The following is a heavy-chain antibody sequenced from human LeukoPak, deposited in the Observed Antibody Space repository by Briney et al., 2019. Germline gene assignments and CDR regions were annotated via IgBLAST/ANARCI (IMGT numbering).Heavy chain of an antibody. D-gene: IGHD4-17*01. CDR2: IKQDESEK. V-gene: IGHV3-7*01. J-gene: IGHJ4*02. CDR1: GFTFSTYW. CDR3: ARDGTFTDYGDYGAYAC. Sequence: QPGGSLRLSCAASGFTFSTYWMSWVRQAPGKGLEWVANIKQDESEKYYVDSVKGRFTISRDNAKNSLYLQMNSLRAEDTAVYYCARDGTFTDYGDYGAYACWGQGTLVTVSS.